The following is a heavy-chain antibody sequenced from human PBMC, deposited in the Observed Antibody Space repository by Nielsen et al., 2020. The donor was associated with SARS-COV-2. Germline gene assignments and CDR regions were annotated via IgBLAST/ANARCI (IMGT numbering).Heavy chain of an antibody. CDR2: ISDSGAYT. CDR1: GFTFSAYY. J-gene: IGHJ4*02. V-gene: IGHV3-11*03. D-gene: IGHD2-8*02. CDR3: ATAGASNY. Sequence: GGSLRLSYAASGFTFSAYYMTWIRQAPGKGLEWLSYISDSGAYTNYADSVKGRFTISRDNAKNSLYLQMNNVTVEDTAVYYCATAGASNYWGQGSLVTVSS.